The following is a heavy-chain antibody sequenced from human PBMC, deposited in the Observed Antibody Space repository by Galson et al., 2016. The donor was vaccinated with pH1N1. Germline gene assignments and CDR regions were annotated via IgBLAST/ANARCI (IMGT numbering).Heavy chain of an antibody. CDR2: VYWDDDK. D-gene: IGHD3-22*01. Sequence: PALVKPTQTLTLTCIFSGFSITNRGEAVGWIRQPPGKALEWLALVYWDDDKFYSRSLQSRLTITKDTSKNQVVLRMTNMDPVDTGTYYCAHLYYYDTSGFYRCFDSWGQGILVNVSS. V-gene: IGHV2-5*02. CDR1: GFSITNRGEA. J-gene: IGHJ4*02. CDR3: AHLYYYDTSGFYRCFDS.